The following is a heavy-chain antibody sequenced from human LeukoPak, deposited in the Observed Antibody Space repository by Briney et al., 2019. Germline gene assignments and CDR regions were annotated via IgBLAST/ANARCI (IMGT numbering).Heavy chain of an antibody. CDR2: ISSSSSYI. V-gene: IGHV3-21*01. Sequence: GGSLRLSCAASGFTFSSYAMSWVRQAPGKGLEWVSSISSSSSYIYYADSVKGRFTISRDNAKNSLYLQMNSLRAEDTAVYYCARSSEYYFDYWGQGTLVTVSS. CDR1: GFTFSSYA. CDR3: ARSSEYYFDY. J-gene: IGHJ4*02.